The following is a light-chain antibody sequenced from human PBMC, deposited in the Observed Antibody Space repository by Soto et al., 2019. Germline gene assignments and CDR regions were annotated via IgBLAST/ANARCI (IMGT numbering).Light chain of an antibody. Sequence: QPVLTQSPSASASLGASVKLTCTLSSGHSNYAIAWHQQQPEKGPRYLMKLNSDGSHSKGDGIPDRFSGSSSGAERYLTISSLQSEDEADYYCQTWGTGIWVFGGGTTLTVL. CDR1: SGHSNYA. V-gene: IGLV4-69*01. CDR2: LNSDGSH. J-gene: IGLJ3*02. CDR3: QTWGTGIWV.